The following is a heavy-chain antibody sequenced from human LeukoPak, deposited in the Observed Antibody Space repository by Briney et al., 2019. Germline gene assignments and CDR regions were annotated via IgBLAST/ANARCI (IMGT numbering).Heavy chain of an antibody. V-gene: IGHV1-46*01. CDR1: GYTFTSYY. D-gene: IGHD6-19*01. CDR3: ARDSSGSETNPRHYFDY. J-gene: IGHJ4*02. Sequence: ASVKVSCKASGYTFTSYYMHWVRQAPGQGLEWMGIINPSGGSTSYAQKFQGRVTMTRDTSTSTVYMELSSLRSEVTAVYYCARDSSGSETNPRHYFDYWGQGTLVTVSS. CDR2: INPSGGST.